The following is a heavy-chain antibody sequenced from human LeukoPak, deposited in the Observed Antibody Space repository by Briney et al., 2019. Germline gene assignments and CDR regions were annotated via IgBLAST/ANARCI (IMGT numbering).Heavy chain of an antibody. CDR1: GFTVSSNY. V-gene: IGHV3-66*01. J-gene: IGHJ3*02. CDR2: IYSGGST. CDR3: TSPNVGRIDGYNTDAFDI. Sequence: PGGSLRLSCAASGFTVSSNYMRWVRQAPGKGLEWVSVIYSGGSTYYADSVKGRFTISRDNSKNTLYLQMNSLRAEDTAVYYCTSPNVGRIDGYNTDAFDIWGQGTMVTVSS. D-gene: IGHD5-24*01.